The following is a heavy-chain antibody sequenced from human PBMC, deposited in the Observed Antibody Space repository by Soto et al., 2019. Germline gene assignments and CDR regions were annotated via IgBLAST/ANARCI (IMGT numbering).Heavy chain of an antibody. CDR2: ISYDGSNK. CDR3: AKPTYGDYEFNY. Sequence: GGALRLSCAASGFPFSSYGMHWVRQAPGKGLEWVAVISYDGSNKYYADSVKGRFTISRDNSKNTLYLQMNSLRAEGTAVYYCAKPTYGDYEFNYWGQGTLVTVSS. V-gene: IGHV3-30*18. CDR1: GFPFSSYG. D-gene: IGHD4-17*01. J-gene: IGHJ4*02.